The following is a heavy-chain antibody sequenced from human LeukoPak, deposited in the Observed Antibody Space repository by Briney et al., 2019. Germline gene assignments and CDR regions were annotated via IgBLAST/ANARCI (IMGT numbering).Heavy chain of an antibody. Sequence: SETLSLTCTVSGGSISSSSYYWGWIRHPPGKGLEWIGSIYYSGSTYYNPSLKSRVTISVDTSKNQFSLKLSSVTAADTAVYYCARYCSGGSCYSRGYWGQGTLVTVSS. CDR2: IYYSGST. CDR1: GGSISSSSYY. J-gene: IGHJ4*02. V-gene: IGHV4-39*07. CDR3: ARYCSGGSCYSRGY. D-gene: IGHD2-15*01.